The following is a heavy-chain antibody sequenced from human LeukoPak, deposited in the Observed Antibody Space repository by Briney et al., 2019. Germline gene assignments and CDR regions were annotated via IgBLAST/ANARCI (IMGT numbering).Heavy chain of an antibody. CDR3: ARIGQWLRYYFDY. CDR1: GGSFSAYF. CDR2: INHSGST. Sequence: SQTLSLTCAVYGGSFSAYFWSWIRQPPGKGLEWIGEINHSGSTNYNPSLKSRVTTSLDTSKNQFSLKLSSVTAADTAVYYCARIGQWLRYYFDYWGQGTPVTVSS. J-gene: IGHJ4*02. D-gene: IGHD5-12*01. V-gene: IGHV4-34*01.